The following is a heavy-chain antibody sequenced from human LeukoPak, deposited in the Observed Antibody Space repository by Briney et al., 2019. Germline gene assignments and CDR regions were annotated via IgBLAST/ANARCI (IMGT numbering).Heavy chain of an antibody. J-gene: IGHJ5*02. CDR3: ARIPNSANFPNWFDP. V-gene: IGHV3-21*01. D-gene: IGHD4/OR15-4a*01. CDR2: ISSSSDYI. CDR1: GFTFSPYS. Sequence: GGSLRLSCTASGFTFSPYSMNWLRQAPGKGLEWVSSISSSSDYIYYADSVKGRFTISRDNAKNSLYLQMNSLRAEDTAVYYCARIPNSANFPNWFDPWGQGTLVTVSS.